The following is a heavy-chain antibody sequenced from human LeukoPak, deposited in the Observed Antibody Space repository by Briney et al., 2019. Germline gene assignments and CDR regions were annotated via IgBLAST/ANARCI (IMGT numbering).Heavy chain of an antibody. CDR3: ASGLWDYYDS. J-gene: IGHJ4*02. D-gene: IGHD3-22*01. CDR1: GYTFTSYY. CDR2: INPSGGST. V-gene: IGHV1-46*01. Sequence: ASVKVSCKASGYTFTSYYMHWVRQAPGQGLEWMGIINPSGGSTSYAQKFQGRVTMTRNTSISTAYMELSSLRSEDTAVYYCASGLWDYYDSWGQGTLVTVSS.